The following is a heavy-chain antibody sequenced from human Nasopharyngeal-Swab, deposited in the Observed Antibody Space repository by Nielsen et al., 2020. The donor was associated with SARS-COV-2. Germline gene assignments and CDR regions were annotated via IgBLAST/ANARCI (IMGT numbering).Heavy chain of an antibody. Sequence: ESLKISCTASGYSISSSSYYWGWIRQPPGKGLEWIGSIYYSGSTYYNPSLKSRVTISVDTSKNQFSLKLSSVTAADTAVYYCARYVRILGYFDYWGQGTLVTVSS. CDR1: GYSISSSSYY. CDR3: ARYVRILGYFDY. CDR2: IYYSGST. V-gene: IGHV4-39*07. J-gene: IGHJ4*02. D-gene: IGHD2-15*01.